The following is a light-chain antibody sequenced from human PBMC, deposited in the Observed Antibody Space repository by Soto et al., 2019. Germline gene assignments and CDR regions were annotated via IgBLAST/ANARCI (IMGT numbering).Light chain of an antibody. CDR3: QQCGSSPWT. CDR1: QSVSSSY. CDR2: AAS. J-gene: IGKJ1*01. V-gene: IGKV3-20*01. Sequence: EIVMTHSPATLSVSPGERATLSCSASQSVSSSYLAWYQQKPGQAPRLLIYAASSRATGIPDRFSGGGSGTDFTLTISRLEPEDFAVYYCQQCGSSPWTFGQGTKVDIK.